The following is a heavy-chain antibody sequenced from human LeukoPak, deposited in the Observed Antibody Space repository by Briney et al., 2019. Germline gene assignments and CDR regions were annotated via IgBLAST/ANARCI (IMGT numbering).Heavy chain of an antibody. CDR2: IRYDGSNK. CDR3: AKSSSSWDYYYYMDV. V-gene: IGHV3-30*02. J-gene: IGHJ6*03. D-gene: IGHD6-13*01. CDR1: GFTFSSYG. Sequence: GGSLRLSCAASGFTFSSYGVHWVRQAPGKGLEWVAFIRYDGSNKYYADSVKGRFTISRDNSKNTLYLQMNSLRAEDTAVYYCAKSSSSWDYYYYMDVWGKGTTVTVSS.